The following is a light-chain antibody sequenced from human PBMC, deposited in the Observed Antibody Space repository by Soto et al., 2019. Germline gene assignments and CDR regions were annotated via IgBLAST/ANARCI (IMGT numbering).Light chain of an antibody. CDR3: QQRYNRSCT. CDR1: QSVSSY. Sequence: EIVLTQSPVTLSFCPGERATLSCRASQSVSSYLAWYQQKPGQAPRLLIYDASNRATGIPARFSGSGSGTDFTLTISSLEPEDFAVYYCQQRYNRSCTFGQGTNVQIK. CDR2: DAS. V-gene: IGKV3-11*01. J-gene: IGKJ1*01.